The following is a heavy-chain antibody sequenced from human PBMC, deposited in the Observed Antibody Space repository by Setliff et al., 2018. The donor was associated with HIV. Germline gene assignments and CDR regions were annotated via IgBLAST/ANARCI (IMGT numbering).Heavy chain of an antibody. D-gene: IGHD3-3*01. CDR3: ARDNLYYNLYDGSPVYGMDV. V-gene: IGHV3-48*03. CDR2: ISSSGGTI. Sequence: GSLRLSCAASGFTFSRHEMNWVRQAPGKGLEWVSYISSSGGTIYYADSVKGRFTISRDNAKNSLYLQMNGLRVEDTGVYYCARDNLYYNLYDGSPVYGMDVWGQGTTVTVSS. J-gene: IGHJ6*02. CDR1: GFTFSRHE.